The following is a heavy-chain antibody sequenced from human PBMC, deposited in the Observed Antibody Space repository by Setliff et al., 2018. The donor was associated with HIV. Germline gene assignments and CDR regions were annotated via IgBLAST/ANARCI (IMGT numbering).Heavy chain of an antibody. CDR2: IYYSGST. Sequence: PSETLSLTCTVSGYSISSSSYYWDWIRQPPGKGLEWIGSIYYSGSTYYTPSLKSRVTISVDTSKNQFSLKLSSVTAADTAVYYCARDFRIGWAVQDYWYFDLWGRGTLVTVSS. D-gene: IGHD1-26*01. J-gene: IGHJ2*01. CDR3: ARDFRIGWAVQDYWYFDL. V-gene: IGHV4-39*07. CDR1: GYSISSSSYY.